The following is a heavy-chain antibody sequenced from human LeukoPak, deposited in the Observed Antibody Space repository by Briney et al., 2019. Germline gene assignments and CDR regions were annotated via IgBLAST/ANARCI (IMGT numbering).Heavy chain of an antibody. CDR3: ARTTVTTEVDY. V-gene: IGHV5-51*01. CDR2: IYPGDSDT. J-gene: IGHJ4*02. D-gene: IGHD4-17*01. CDR1: GYSFTSYW. Sequence: GESLKISCKGSGYSFTSYWIGWVRQMPGKGLEWMGIIYPGDSDTRYIPPFQGQVTISADKSISTAYMQWSSLKASDTAMYYCARTTVTTEVDYWGQGTLVTVSS.